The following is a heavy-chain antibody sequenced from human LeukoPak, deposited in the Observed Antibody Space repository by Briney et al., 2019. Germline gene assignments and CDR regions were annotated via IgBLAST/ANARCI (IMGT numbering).Heavy chain of an antibody. CDR2: IKQDGREE. J-gene: IGHJ1*01. V-gene: IGHV3-7*03. D-gene: IGHD1-26*01. CDR3: ARDKEEGATKFDS. CDR1: GFTFNKYW. Sequence: GGSLRLSCAASGFTFNKYWMSWVRQSPGKGLEWVANIKQDGREEYYLDSVKGRFTISRDNAKSSLYLQMTSLGTEDTAVYYCARDKEEGATKFDSWGQGILVTVSS.